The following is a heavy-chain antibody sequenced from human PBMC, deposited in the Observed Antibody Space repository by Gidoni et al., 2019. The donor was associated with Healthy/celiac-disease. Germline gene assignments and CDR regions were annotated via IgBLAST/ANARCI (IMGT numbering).Heavy chain of an antibody. CDR1: GFTLSSYA. J-gene: IGHJ4*02. CDR2: ISYDGSNE. V-gene: IGHV3-30-3*01. CDR3: ARDGILWFGEYHFDY. Sequence: QVPLVESGGGVVQPARSLTPSCAASGFTLSSYAMQWVRQVPGKGLEWVAVISYDGSNEYYADSVKGRFTSSRDNSKNTLYLQMNSLRAEDTAVYYCARDGILWFGEYHFDYWGQGTLVTVSS. D-gene: IGHD3-10*01.